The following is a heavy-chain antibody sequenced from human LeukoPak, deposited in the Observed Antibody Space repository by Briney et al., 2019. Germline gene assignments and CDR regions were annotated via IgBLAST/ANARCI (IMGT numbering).Heavy chain of an antibody. CDR3: ATSGGYCSSASCPTKN. CDR2: ISGSGGST. V-gene: IGHV3-23*01. D-gene: IGHD2-2*01. J-gene: IGHJ4*02. CDR1: GFTFSSYA. Sequence: PGGSLRLSCAASGFTFSSYAMRWVRQAPGKGLEWVSAISGSGGSTYYADSVKGRFTISRDNSKNTLYLQMNSLRAEDTAVYYCATSGGYCSSASCPTKNWGQGTLVTVSS.